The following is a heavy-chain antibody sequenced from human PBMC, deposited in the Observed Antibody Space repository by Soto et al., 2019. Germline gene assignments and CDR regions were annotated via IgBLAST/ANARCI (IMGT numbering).Heavy chain of an antibody. CDR3: ARGTRITIYEGYFGL. CDR2: INHSGST. V-gene: IGHV4-34*01. CDR1: GGSFSGYY. Sequence: QVQLQQWGAGLLKPSENLSLTCAVYGGSFSGYYWSWIRQPPGKGLEWIGEINHSGSTNYNPSLKSRVAISVDTSKNQFSLKRSSVTAADTAVYYCARGTRITIYEGYFGLWGRGTLVTVSS. D-gene: IGHD3-9*01. J-gene: IGHJ2*01.